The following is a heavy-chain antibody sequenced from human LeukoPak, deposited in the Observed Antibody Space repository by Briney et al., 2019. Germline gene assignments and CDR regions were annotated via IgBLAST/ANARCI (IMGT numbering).Heavy chain of an antibody. Sequence: KASQTLSLTCTVSSGSISSSNYYWSWIRQPPGKGLEWIGRIYTSGSTNYNPSLKSRVTISVDTSKNQFSLKLSSVTAADTAVYYCARQEDIVVVPAAGSWFDPWGQGTLVTVSS. CDR2: IYTSGST. D-gene: IGHD2-2*01. V-gene: IGHV4-61*02. CDR3: ARQEDIVVVPAAGSWFDP. CDR1: SGSISSSNYY. J-gene: IGHJ5*02.